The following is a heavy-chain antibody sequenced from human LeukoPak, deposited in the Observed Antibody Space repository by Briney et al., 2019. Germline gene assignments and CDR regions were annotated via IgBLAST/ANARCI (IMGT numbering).Heavy chain of an antibody. CDR1: GFTFSNYA. CDR2: ISGSGDRT. Sequence: QPGGSLRLSCAASGFTFSNYAMSWVRQAPGKGLEWVSIISGSGDRTHYADSVKGRFTISRDNSKNTLYLQMNSLRAEDTAVYYCAKYLLYVFDYWGQGTLVTVSS. V-gene: IGHV3-23*01. D-gene: IGHD3-16*01. CDR3: AKYLLYVFDY. J-gene: IGHJ4*02.